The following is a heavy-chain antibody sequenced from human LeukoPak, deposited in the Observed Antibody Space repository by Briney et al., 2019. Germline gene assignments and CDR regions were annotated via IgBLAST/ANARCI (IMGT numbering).Heavy chain of an antibody. D-gene: IGHD6-13*01. CDR3: AGKWGYSTRWFDP. V-gene: IGHV4-34*01. Sequence: PSETLSLTCAVYGGSFSGYYWSWIRQPPGKGLEWIGEINHSGSTNYNPSLKSRVTISVDTSKNQFSLKLSSVTAADTAVYYCAGKWGYSTRWFDPWGQGTLVTVSS. CDR2: INHSGST. J-gene: IGHJ5*02. CDR1: GGSFSGYY.